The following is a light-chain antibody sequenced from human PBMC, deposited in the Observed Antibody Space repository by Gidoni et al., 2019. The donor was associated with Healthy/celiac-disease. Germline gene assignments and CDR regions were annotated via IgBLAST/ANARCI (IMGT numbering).Light chain of an antibody. J-gene: IGKJ2*01. Sequence: DIHTTQSPSTLFASVGDRVTITCRASQSISSWLAWYQQKPGKAPKLLIYKASSLESGVPSRFSGSGSGTEFTLTISSLQPDDFATYYCQQYNSYSYTFGQGTKLEIK. CDR3: QQYNSYSYT. V-gene: IGKV1-5*03. CDR1: QSISSW. CDR2: KAS.